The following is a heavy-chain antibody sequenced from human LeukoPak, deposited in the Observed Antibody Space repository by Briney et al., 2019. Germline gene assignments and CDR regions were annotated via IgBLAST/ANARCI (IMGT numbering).Heavy chain of an antibody. J-gene: IGHJ4*02. CDR2: ISAYNGNT. CDR1: GYTFTSYG. Sequence: ASVKVSCKASGYTFTSYGISWVRQAPGQGLEWMGWISAYNGNTNYAQKLQGRVTMTTDTSTSSAYMELRSLRSDDTAVYYCARGTRGVNSPYFDYWGQGTLVTVSS. D-gene: IGHD4-23*01. V-gene: IGHV1-18*01. CDR3: ARGTRGVNSPYFDY.